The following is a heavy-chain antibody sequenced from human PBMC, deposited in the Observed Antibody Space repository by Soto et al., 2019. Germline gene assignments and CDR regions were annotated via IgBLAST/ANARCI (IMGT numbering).Heavy chain of an antibody. CDR2: IYYSGRT. Sequence: PSETLSLTCTVSGGAISSYYWSWIRQPPGKGLEWIGDIYYSGRTNYNPSLKSRVTISVDTSKNEFSLKMRSVTAAETEGYYGGRDPGDYRSRSYPKYYYYYYGIDVWGQGTTVTVSS. D-gene: IGHD3-10*01. V-gene: IGHV4-59*01. CDR1: GGAISSYY. J-gene: IGHJ6*02. CDR3: GRDPGDYRSRSYPKYYYYYYGIDV.